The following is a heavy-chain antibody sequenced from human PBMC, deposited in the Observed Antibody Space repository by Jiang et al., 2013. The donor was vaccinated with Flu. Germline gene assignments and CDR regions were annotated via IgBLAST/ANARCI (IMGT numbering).Heavy chain of an antibody. D-gene: IGHD6-13*01. V-gene: IGHV2-5*02. Sequence: WDDDKRYSPSLKSRLTITKDTSKNQVVLTMTNMDPVDTATYYCAHRAEQQLAYYYYGMDVWGQGTTVTVSS. J-gene: IGHJ6*02. CDR2: WDDDK. CDR3: AHRAEQQLAYYYYGMDV.